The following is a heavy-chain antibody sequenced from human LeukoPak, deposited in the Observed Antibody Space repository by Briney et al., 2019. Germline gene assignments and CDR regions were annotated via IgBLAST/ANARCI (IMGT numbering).Heavy chain of an antibody. V-gene: IGHV4-38-2*02. Sequence: SETLSLTCTVSGYSISSGYYWGWIRQPPGKGLEWIGSIYHSGSTYYNPSLKSRVTISVDTSKNQFSLKLSSVTAADTAVYYCTRAHVLLWFGELLLTEFDPWGQGTLVTVSS. CDR2: IYHSGST. J-gene: IGHJ5*02. D-gene: IGHD3-10*01. CDR1: GYSISSGYY. CDR3: TRAHVLLWFGELLLTEFDP.